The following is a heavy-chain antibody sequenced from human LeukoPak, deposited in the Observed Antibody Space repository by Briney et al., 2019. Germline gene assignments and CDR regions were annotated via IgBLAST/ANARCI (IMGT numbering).Heavy chain of an antibody. CDR2: INHSGST. D-gene: IGHD3-9*01. Sequence: PSETLSLTCAVYGGSFSGYYWSWIRQPPGKGLEWIGEINHSGSTNYNPSLKSRVTISVDTSKNQFSLKLSSVTAADTAVYYCARGVRYFDWLLYQDYYYGMDVWGQGTTVTVSS. CDR3: ARGVRYFDWLLYQDYYYGMDV. CDR1: GGSFSGYY. J-gene: IGHJ6*02. V-gene: IGHV4-34*01.